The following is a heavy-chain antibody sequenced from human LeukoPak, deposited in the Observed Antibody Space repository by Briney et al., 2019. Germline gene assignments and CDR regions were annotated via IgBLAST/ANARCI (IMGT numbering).Heavy chain of an antibody. J-gene: IGHJ4*02. CDR3: TRDQTPYY. Sequence: GGSLRLSCTASGFTFGDYTMSWVRQAPGKGLEWVGFIRSKAYGGTTEYSSSVEGIFTISRYESKVIAYLQMNSLKTEDTAVYYCTRDQTPYYWGQGTLVTVSS. CDR1: GFTFGDYT. V-gene: IGHV3-49*04. CDR2: IRSKAYGGTT.